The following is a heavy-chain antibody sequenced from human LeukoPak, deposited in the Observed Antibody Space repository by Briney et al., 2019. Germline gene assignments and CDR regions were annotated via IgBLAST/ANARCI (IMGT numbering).Heavy chain of an antibody. Sequence: PSETLSLTCTVSGGSISSSSYYWGWIRQPPGKGLEWIGSIYYSGSTYYNPSLKSRVSISVDTSKNQFSLKLSSVTAADTAVYYCARGIYGGGGYWGQGTLVTVSS. J-gene: IGHJ4*02. V-gene: IGHV4-39*07. CDR2: IYYSGST. CDR3: ARGIYGGGGY. D-gene: IGHD5-12*01. CDR1: GGSISSSSYY.